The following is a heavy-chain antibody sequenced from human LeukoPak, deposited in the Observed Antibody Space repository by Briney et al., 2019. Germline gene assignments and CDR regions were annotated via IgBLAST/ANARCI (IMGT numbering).Heavy chain of an antibody. V-gene: IGHV3-53*01. Sequence: GGSLRLSCAASGFTVSSNYMSWVRQAPGKGLEWVSVIYSGGSTYYADSVKGRFTISRDNSKNTLYLQMNSLRAEDTAVYYCALRRSVAEVDYWGQGTLVTVSS. CDR1: GFTVSSNY. D-gene: IGHD6-6*01. CDR2: IYSGGST. J-gene: IGHJ4*02. CDR3: ALRRSVAEVDY.